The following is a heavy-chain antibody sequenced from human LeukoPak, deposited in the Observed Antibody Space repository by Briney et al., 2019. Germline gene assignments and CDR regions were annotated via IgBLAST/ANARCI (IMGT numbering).Heavy chain of an antibody. CDR2: ISWNSDSI. CDR3: AKDAYSGYDYSGYFDY. J-gene: IGHJ4*02. CDR1: GFTFNDYA. Sequence: RSLRLSCAASGFTFNDYAMHWVRQAPGKGLEWVSGISWNSDSIAYADSVKGRFTISRDNAKNSLYLHMNSLRAEDTALYYCAKDAYSGYDYSGYFDYWVQGTLVTVSS. V-gene: IGHV3-9*01. D-gene: IGHD5-12*01.